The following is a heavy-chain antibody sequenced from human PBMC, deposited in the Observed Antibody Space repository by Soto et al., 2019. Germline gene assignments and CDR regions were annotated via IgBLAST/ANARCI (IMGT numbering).Heavy chain of an antibody. CDR1: GLTFSSYW. CDR3: GLSHTVTTDY. Sequence: EVQLVESRGGIVQPGGSLRLSCAASGLTFSSYWMHWVRQAPGKGLVWVSRINSDGGSTSYADSVKGRFTMSRDNDKNTLYLQINSLRAEDTAVYFCGLSHTVTTDYWGQGTLVTVSS. CDR2: INSDGGST. V-gene: IGHV3-74*01. J-gene: IGHJ4*02. D-gene: IGHD4-17*01.